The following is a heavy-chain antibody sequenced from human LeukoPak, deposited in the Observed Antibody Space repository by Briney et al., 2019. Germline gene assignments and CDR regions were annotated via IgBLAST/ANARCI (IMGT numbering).Heavy chain of an antibody. Sequence: SETLSLTCTVSGYSISSGYYWGWIRQPPGKGLEWIGSIYHTGNTYYNPSLKSRVTISVDTSKNQFSLKLSSVTAADTAVYYCARVGGYCSGGSCYGFDPWGQGTLVTVSS. D-gene: IGHD2-15*01. J-gene: IGHJ5*02. CDR3: ARVGGYCSGGSCYGFDP. V-gene: IGHV4-38-2*02. CDR1: GYSISSGYY. CDR2: IYHTGNT.